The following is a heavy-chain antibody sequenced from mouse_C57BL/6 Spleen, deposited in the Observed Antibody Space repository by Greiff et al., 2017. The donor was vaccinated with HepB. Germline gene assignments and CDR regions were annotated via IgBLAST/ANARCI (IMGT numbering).Heavy chain of an antibody. CDR3: TRDENWLWFAY. J-gene: IGHJ3*01. Sequence: EVKLVESGEGLVKPGGSLKLSCAASGFTFSSYAMSWVRQTPEKRLEWIAYISSGGDYIYYADTVKGRFTISRDNARNTLYLQMSSLKSEDTAMYYCTRDENWLWFAYWGQGTLVTVSA. V-gene: IGHV5-9-1*02. D-gene: IGHD4-1*01. CDR2: ISSGGDYI. CDR1: GFTFSSYA.